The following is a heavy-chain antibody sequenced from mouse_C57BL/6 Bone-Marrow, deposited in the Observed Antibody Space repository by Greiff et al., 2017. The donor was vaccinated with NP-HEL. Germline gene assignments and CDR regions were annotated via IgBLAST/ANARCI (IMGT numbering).Heavy chain of an antibody. CDR3: ARQILGAY. J-gene: IGHJ3*01. Sequence: EVQVVESGGDLVKPGGSLKLSCAASGFTFSSYGMSWVRQTPDKRLEWVATISSGGSYTYYPDSVKGRFTISRDNAKNTLYLQMSSLKSEDTAMYYCARQILGAYWGQGTLVTVSA. CDR2: ISSGGSYT. D-gene: IGHD4-1*01. V-gene: IGHV5-6*01. CDR1: GFTFSSYG.